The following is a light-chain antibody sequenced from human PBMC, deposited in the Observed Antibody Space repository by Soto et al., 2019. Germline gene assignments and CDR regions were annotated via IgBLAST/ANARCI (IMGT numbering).Light chain of an antibody. J-gene: IGKJ4*01. CDR1: QSVSSN. CDR3: QQYKNWPPLT. Sequence: EIVMTQSPATLSVSPGETPTLSRRASQSVSSNLAWYQQKPGQAPSPLIYGASTRATDIPPRFSGSGSGTEFTLTITSLQSEDFAVYYCQQYKNWPPLTFGGGTKVDIK. CDR2: GAS. V-gene: IGKV3-15*01.